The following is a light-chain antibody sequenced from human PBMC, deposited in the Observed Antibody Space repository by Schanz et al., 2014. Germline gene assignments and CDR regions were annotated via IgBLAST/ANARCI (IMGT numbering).Light chain of an antibody. J-gene: IGLJ2*01. CDR3: ATWDHSLNVV. CDR2: DVI. V-gene: IGLV2-14*03. CDR1: NSDVGGYNY. Sequence: QSALTQPASVSGSPGQSITISCTGTNSDVGGYNYVSWYQQYPGKGPKLVIYDVIKRPSGVPDRFSGSKSGNTASLTISGLQSEDEADYYCATWDHSLNVVFGGGTKLTVL.